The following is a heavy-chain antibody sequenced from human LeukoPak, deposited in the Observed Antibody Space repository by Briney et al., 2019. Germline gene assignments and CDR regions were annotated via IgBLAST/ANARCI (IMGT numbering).Heavy chain of an antibody. Sequence: PGGSLRLSCATSGFTFSMYDMNWVRQAPGKGLEWVSSIGTRSYTYYADSVRGRFTISRDNAKNSLYLQMNSLRAEDTAVYYCASPSGYNYAGSPLGYWGQGTLVTVSS. CDR3: ASPSGYNYAGSPLGY. J-gene: IGHJ4*02. D-gene: IGHD5-12*01. CDR1: GFTFSMYD. V-gene: IGHV3-69-1*01. CDR2: IGTRSYT.